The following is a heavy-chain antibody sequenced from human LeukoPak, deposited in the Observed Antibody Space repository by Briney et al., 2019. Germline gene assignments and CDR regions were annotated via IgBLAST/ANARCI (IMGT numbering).Heavy chain of an antibody. V-gene: IGHV3-53*01. CDR3: TRDSTTFRFGY. D-gene: IGHD4-11*01. J-gene: IGHJ4*02. Sequence: GGSLRLSCAASGFAFSRDNMSWVRQAPGKGLEWVSIIYSGGITNYVDSVKGRFTISRDNSKNTLYLQMSSLRAEDTAVYYCTRDSTTFRFGYWGQGTLVTVSS. CDR1: GFAFSRDN. CDR2: IYSGGIT.